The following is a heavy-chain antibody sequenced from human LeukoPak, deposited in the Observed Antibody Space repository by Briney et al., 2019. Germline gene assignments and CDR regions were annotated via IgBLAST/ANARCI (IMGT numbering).Heavy chain of an antibody. J-gene: IGHJ6*03. CDR1: GGSISSRSDY. V-gene: IGHV4-39*01. CDR3: SRSHDYGGLYFYYYMDV. Sequence: PSETLSLTCTVSGGSISSRSDYWGWIRQTPGKGLEWIGNLDSSGSTYYNPSLKSRVTISVGTSKNQFSLNLRSVTAADTAIYFCSRSHDYGGLYFYYYMDVWGKGTTVAVSS. D-gene: IGHD4-23*01. CDR2: LDSSGST.